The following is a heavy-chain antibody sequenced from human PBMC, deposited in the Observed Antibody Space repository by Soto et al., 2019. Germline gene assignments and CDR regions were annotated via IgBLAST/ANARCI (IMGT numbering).Heavy chain of an antibody. CDR1: GFGVSSSY. D-gene: IGHD1-26*01. V-gene: IGHV3-66*04. CDR2: IYTCVTT. CDR3: ARHVGSYWYFDL. J-gene: IGHJ2*01. Sequence: EVQLVESGGGLVQPGGSLRLSCAASGFGVSSSYMGWIRQAPGKGLEWVSSIYTCVTTYYAEFVRGRLTTSTDSSRDPLYLHMDSLRVDDTAMYYCARHVGSYWYFDLWGRGTLVTVSS.